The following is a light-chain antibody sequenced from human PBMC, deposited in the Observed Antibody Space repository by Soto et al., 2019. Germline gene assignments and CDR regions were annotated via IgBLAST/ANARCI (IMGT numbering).Light chain of an antibody. CDR3: QQYGSSPFT. J-gene: IGKJ3*01. V-gene: IGKV3-20*01. CDR1: QSVSSSY. CDR2: GAS. Sequence: EFVLTQSPGTLSLSPGERATLSCRASQSVSSSYLAWYQQKPGQAPRLLIYGASSRATGIPDRFSGSGSGTDFTLTLSRLEPDDFAVYYCQQYGSSPFTFGPGTKVDIK.